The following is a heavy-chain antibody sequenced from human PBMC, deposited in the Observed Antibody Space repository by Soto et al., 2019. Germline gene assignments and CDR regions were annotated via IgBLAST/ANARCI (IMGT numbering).Heavy chain of an antibody. CDR1: EGRITSHG. V-gene: IGHV5-51*02. CDR3: ARQYCSGGSCQRDYGMDF. Sequence: RGSEGRITSHGGGWVRQKPGEALEWMGIIYPGDSDTRYSPSFQGQVTISADKSISTAYLQWSSLKASDTAMYYCARQYCSGGSCQRDYGMDFWGQGTTVTVSS. CDR2: IYPGDSDT. J-gene: IGHJ6*02. D-gene: IGHD2-15*01.